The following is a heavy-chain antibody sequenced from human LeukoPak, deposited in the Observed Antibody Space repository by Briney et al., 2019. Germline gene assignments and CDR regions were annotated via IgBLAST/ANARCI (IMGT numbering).Heavy chain of an antibody. CDR1: GGSFSGYY. D-gene: IGHD1-14*01. V-gene: IGHV4-34*01. J-gene: IGHJ4*02. CDR2: INHSGST. Sequence: SETLSLTCAVYGGSFSGYYWSWIRQPPGEGPEWIGEINHSGSTNYNPSLKSRVTISVDTSKNQSSLKLSSVTAADTAVYYCARGPDSLDYWGQGTLVTVSS. CDR3: ARGPDSLDY.